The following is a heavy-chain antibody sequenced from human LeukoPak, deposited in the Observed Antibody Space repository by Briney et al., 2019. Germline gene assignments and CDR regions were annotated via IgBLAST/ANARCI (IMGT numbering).Heavy chain of an antibody. V-gene: IGHV3-33*01. J-gene: IGHJ3*02. CDR3: ARDYYDSRGEAFDI. Sequence: GGSLRLSCAASGFTFSSYGMHWVRQAPGKGLERVAVIWYDGSNKYYADSVKGRFTISRDNSKNTLYLQMNSLRAEDTAVYYCARDYYDSRGEAFDIWGQGTMVTVSS. CDR2: IWYDGSNK. CDR1: GFTFSSYG. D-gene: IGHD3-22*01.